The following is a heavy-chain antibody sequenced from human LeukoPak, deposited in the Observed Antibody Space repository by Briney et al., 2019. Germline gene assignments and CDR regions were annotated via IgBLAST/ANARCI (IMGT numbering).Heavy chain of an antibody. CDR1: GYTFTNYY. V-gene: IGHV1-46*01. CDR2: INPSGGST. J-gene: IGHJ5*02. D-gene: IGHD6-13*01. Sequence: ASVKVSCKASGYTFTNYYMHWVRQAPGQGREWMGIINPSGGSTTYAQKFQGRVTMTGDTSTSTVYMELSSLRSEDTAVYFCARDGDENSSSWSWFDPWGQGTLVTVSS. CDR3: ARDGDENSSSWSWFDP.